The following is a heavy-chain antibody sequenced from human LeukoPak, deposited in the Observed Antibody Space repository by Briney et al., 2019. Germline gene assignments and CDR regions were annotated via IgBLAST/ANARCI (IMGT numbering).Heavy chain of an antibody. J-gene: IGHJ4*02. Sequence: GESLKISCKGSGYSFTTYWIGWVRQVPGKGLEWMGIIYPVDSDTRYSPSFQGQVTISADKSTSTAYLQWSSLKASDTAMYYCARQDGGYYGSGSYSPDSWGQGTLVTVSS. D-gene: IGHD3-10*01. CDR3: ARQDGGYYGSGSYSPDS. CDR2: IYPVDSDT. CDR1: GYSFTTYW. V-gene: IGHV5-51*01.